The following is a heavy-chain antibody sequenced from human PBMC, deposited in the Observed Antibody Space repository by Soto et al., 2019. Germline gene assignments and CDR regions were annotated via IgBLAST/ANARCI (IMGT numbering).Heavy chain of an antibody. CDR3: ARYLIAAAGTIGYYYGMDV. V-gene: IGHV1-46*01. CDR1: GYTFTSYY. J-gene: IGHJ6*02. D-gene: IGHD6-13*01. CDR2: INPSGGST. Sequence: ASVKVSCKASGYTFTSYYMHWVRQAPGQGLEWMGIINPSGGSTIYAQKFQGRVTITADESTSTAYMELSSLRSEDTAVYYCARYLIAAAGTIGYYYGMDVWGQGTTVTVSS.